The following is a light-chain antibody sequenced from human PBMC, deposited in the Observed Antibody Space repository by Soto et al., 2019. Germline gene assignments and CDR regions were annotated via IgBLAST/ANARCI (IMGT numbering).Light chain of an antibody. CDR3: SSYASTSTPHVV. Sequence: QSVQTQPASVSGSPGQSITISCTGTSSDVGGYNYVSWYQQHPGKAPKLMIYDVSNRPSGVSNRFSGSKSGNTASLTISGLQAEDEADYYCSSYASTSTPHVVFGGGTKVTVL. J-gene: IGLJ2*01. CDR2: DVS. CDR1: SSDVGGYNY. V-gene: IGLV2-14*01.